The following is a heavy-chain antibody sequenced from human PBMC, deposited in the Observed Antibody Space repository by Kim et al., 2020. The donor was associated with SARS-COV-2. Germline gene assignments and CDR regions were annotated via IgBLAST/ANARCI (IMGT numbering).Heavy chain of an antibody. CDR3: VSGTVYYGMDV. V-gene: IGHV1-46*01. CDR2: INPSGGST. D-gene: IGHD1-1*01. Sequence: ASVKVSCKTSGYTFISYYMHWVRQAPGQGLEWMGIINPSGGSTSYAQKFQGRVTMTRDTSTSTVYMDLSSLRSDDTAVYYCVSGTVYYGMDVWGQGTTVTVSS. J-gene: IGHJ6*02. CDR1: GYTFISYY.